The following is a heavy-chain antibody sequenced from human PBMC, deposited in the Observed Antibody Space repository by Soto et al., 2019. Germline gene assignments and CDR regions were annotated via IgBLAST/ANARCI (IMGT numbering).Heavy chain of an antibody. Sequence: GGSLRLSCSASGFTFSSYAMHWVRQAPGKGLEYVSAISSNGGSTYYADSVKGRFTISRDNSKNTLYLQMSSLRVEDTAVYYCVKKADIVATTAPDYWGQGTLVTVSS. D-gene: IGHD5-12*01. J-gene: IGHJ4*02. CDR1: GFTFSSYA. CDR3: VKKADIVATTAPDY. V-gene: IGHV3-64D*06. CDR2: ISSNGGST.